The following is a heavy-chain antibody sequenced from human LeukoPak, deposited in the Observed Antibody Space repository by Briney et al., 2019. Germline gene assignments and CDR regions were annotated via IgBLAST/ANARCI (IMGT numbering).Heavy chain of an antibody. CDR2: ISYDGSNK. CDR1: GFTLSSYA. J-gene: IGHJ4*02. D-gene: IGHD1-26*01. V-gene: IGHV3-30*04. CDR3: ARGAPEYYFDY. Sequence: GGALRLPFAGSGFTLSSYAMHWGRQGPGKGLEGVAVISYDGSNKYYADSVKGRFTISRDNSKNTLYLQMNSLRAEDTAVYYCARGAPEYYFDYWGQGTLVTVSS.